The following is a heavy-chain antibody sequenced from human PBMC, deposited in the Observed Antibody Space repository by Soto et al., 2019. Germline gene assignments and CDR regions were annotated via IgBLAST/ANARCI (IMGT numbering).Heavy chain of an antibody. V-gene: IGHV3-23*01. CDR3: AKDRLAGNFDY. J-gene: IGHJ4*02. CDR2: ISGSGGRT. Sequence: GGSLRLSCAASGFTFSSYAMTWVRQAPGKGLEWVSGISGSGGRTYYADSVNGRFTISRDNSKNTLYLQMNGLRAEDTAVYYCAKDRLAGNFDYWGQGTQVTVSS. CDR1: GFTFSSYA.